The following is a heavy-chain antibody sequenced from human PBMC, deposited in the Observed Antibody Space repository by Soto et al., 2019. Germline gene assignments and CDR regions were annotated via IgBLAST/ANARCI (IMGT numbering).Heavy chain of an antibody. V-gene: IGHV4-59*01. CDR3: ARASGGWFDP. CDR2: IYYSGST. Sequence: SETLSLTCTVSGGSISSYYWSWIRQPPGKGLEWIGYIYYSGSTNYNPSLKSRVTISVDTSKNQFSLKLSSVTAADTAVYYCARASGGWFDPWGQGTLVTVSS. D-gene: IGHD3-16*01. CDR1: GGSISSYY. J-gene: IGHJ5*02.